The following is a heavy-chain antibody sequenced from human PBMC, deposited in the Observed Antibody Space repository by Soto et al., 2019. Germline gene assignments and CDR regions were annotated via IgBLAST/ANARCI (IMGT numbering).Heavy chain of an antibody. D-gene: IGHD3-10*01. CDR3: TGDGERGSYEFDP. Sequence: PGGSLRLSCAASGFTFSNAWMHWVRQAPGKGLEWVGRIKSIYDSGTTDYAAPVKGRFTISRDDSKNTLYLQMNSLKTEDTAVYYCTGDGERGSYEFDPWGQGTLVTVSS. J-gene: IGHJ5*02. CDR2: IKSIYDSGTT. V-gene: IGHV3-15*07. CDR1: GFTFSNAW.